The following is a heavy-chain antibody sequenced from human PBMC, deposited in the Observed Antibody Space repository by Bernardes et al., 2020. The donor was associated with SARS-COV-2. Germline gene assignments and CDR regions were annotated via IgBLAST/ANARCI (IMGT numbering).Heavy chain of an antibody. D-gene: IGHD2-2*01. J-gene: IGHJ3*02. CDR1: GYTFTGYY. Sequence: ASVQVSCKASGYTFTGYYMHWLRQAPGQGREWMGWIHPNSGSTNYAQKFQGRVTMTRDTSISTAYMELSRLRSDDTAVYYCARDDGVPVAYDAFDIWGQGTMVIVSP. V-gene: IGHV1-2*02. CDR2: IHPNSGST. CDR3: ARDDGVPVAYDAFDI.